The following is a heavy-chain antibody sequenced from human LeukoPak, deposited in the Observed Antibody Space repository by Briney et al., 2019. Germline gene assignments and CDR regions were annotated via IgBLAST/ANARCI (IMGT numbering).Heavy chain of an antibody. CDR2: IYSDNT. D-gene: IGHD4/OR15-4a*01. V-gene: IGHV3-53*01. Sequence: GGSLRLACTVSGFTVSSNSMSWVGQAPGKGLGWVSFIYSDNTHYSDSVKGRFTISRDNSKNTLYLQMNSLRAEDTAVYYCARRAGAYSHPYDYWGQGTLVTVSS. CDR3: ARRAGAYSHPYDY. J-gene: IGHJ4*02. CDR1: GFTVSSNS.